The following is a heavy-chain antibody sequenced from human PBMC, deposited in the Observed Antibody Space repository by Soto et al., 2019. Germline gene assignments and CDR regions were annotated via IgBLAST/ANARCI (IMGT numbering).Heavy chain of an antibody. CDR3: ARLYSSSWYGLYFDY. D-gene: IGHD6-13*01. Sequence: TGGSLRLSCAASGFTFSSYDMHWVRQATGKGLEWVSAIGTAGDTYYPGSVKGRFTISRENAKNSLYLQMNSLRAEDTAVYYCARLYSSSWYGLYFDYWGQGTLVTVSS. CDR1: GFTFSSYD. CDR2: IGTAGDT. V-gene: IGHV3-13*01. J-gene: IGHJ4*02.